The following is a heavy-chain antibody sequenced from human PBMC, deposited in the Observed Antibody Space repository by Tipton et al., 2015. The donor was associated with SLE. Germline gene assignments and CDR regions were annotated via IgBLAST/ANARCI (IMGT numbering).Heavy chain of an antibody. Sequence: TLSLTCIVSGSSIDGGYHWGWIRQPPGKGLEWIANIHHSGRTYYNPSLKSRVTISMDTSKNQFSLKLTSVTAADTAVYFCAREGGGTFLWGQGTLVTVSS. CDR1: GSSIDGGYH. J-gene: IGHJ4*02. CDR2: IHHSGRT. V-gene: IGHV4-38-2*02. CDR3: AREGGGTFL. D-gene: IGHD1-26*01.